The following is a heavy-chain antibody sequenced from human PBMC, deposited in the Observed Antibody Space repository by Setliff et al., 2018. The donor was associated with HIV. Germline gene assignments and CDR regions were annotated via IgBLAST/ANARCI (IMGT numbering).Heavy chain of an antibody. J-gene: IGHJ1*01. CDR3: ARGGYYDSSGYYPFQH. CDR1: GGSISSGGYY. V-gene: IGHV4-31*03. CDR2: IHYSGNT. D-gene: IGHD3-22*01. Sequence: PSETLSLTCTVSGGSISSGGYYWSWIRQHPGKGLEWIGYIHYSGNTYNNPSLNSRISISVDMSKNKFSLKLSSLTAADTAVYYCARGGYYDSSGYYPFQHWGQGTLVTVSS.